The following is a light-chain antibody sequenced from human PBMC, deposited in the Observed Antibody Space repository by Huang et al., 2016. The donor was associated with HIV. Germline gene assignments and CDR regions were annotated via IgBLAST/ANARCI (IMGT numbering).Light chain of an antibody. J-gene: IGKJ4*01. CDR2: DAS. CDR3: QQRSNWPRVT. Sequence: EIVLTQSPATLSLSPGERATLSCRASQNVITYLVWYQQKPGQAPRLLIYDASTRATGVPARFSGSGSGTDFTLTISSLEPEDFAVYYCQQRSNWPRVTFGGGTRLEIK. V-gene: IGKV3-11*01. CDR1: QNVITY.